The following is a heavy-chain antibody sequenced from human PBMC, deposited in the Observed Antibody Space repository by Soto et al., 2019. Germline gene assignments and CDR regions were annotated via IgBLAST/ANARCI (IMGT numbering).Heavy chain of an antibody. J-gene: IGHJ6*03. CDR2: ISGSGGST. Sequence: GGSLRLSCAASGFTFSSYAMSWVRQAPGKGLEWVSAISGSGGSTYYADSVKGRFTISRDNSKNTLYLQMNSLRAEDTAVYYCAKGALKYCTNGVCDYYYYYYMDVWGKGTTVTVSS. V-gene: IGHV3-23*01. CDR1: GFTFSSYA. CDR3: AKGALKYCTNGVCDYYYYYYMDV. D-gene: IGHD2-8*01.